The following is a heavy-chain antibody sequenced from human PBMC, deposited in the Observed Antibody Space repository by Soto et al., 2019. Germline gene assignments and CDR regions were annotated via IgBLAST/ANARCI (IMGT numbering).Heavy chain of an antibody. V-gene: IGHV4-61*02. D-gene: IGHD3-22*01. CDR2: IYTTGST. CDR3: AREGGYFDSSGSGVYHYHGVDV. CDR1: GGSISSADYY. Sequence: SETLSLTCPVSGGSISSADYYWSWIRQPPGKGLEWIGRIYTTGSTNYNPYLKRRVTMSLDTSRNQFSLKLSSVTAADTAVYYCAREGGYFDSSGSGVYHYHGVDVWGQGTTVTVSS. J-gene: IGHJ6*02.